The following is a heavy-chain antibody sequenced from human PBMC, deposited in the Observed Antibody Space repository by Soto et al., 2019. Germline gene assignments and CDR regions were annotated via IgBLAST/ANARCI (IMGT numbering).Heavy chain of an antibody. V-gene: IGHV1-69*06. Sequence: ASVKVSCKASGGTFSSYAISWVRQARGQGLEWMGGIIPIFGTANYAQKFQGRVTITADKSTSTAYMELSSLRSEDTAVYYCARAPIAYCGGDCYPDYWGQGTLVTVSS. J-gene: IGHJ4*02. CDR3: ARAPIAYCGGDCYPDY. D-gene: IGHD2-21*02. CDR2: IIPIFGTA. CDR1: GGTFSSYA.